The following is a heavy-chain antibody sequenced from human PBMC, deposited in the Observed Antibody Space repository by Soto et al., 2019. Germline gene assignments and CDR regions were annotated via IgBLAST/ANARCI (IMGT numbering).Heavy chain of an antibody. V-gene: IGHV4-39*01. D-gene: IGHD6-13*01. CDR2: IYYGGST. CDR1: GGSISSSSYY. Sequence: PXATLSLTCTVSGGSISSSSYYWGWIRQPPGKGLGRIGGIYYGGSTYYNPSLKSRVTISVDTSKNQFSLKLSSVTAADTAVYYCARHFPVRYSSSWYWFDPWGQGTLVTVSS. CDR3: ARHFPVRYSSSWYWFDP. J-gene: IGHJ5*02.